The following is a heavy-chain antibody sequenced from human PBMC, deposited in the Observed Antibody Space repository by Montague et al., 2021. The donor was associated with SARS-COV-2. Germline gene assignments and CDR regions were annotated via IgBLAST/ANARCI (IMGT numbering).Heavy chain of an antibody. Sequence: SETLSLTCTVSGDSINNYYWSWIRQPPGKGLEWIGYINYSGSTXXXPSXXXRVTLSMDTSKNQFSLRLTSVTAADTAMYFCARAPIYWSSCYAYFDYWGQGTLVTVSS. V-gene: IGHV4-59*01. CDR1: GDSINNYY. J-gene: IGHJ4*02. D-gene: IGHD2-15*01. CDR3: ARAPIYWSSCYAYFDY. CDR2: INYSGST.